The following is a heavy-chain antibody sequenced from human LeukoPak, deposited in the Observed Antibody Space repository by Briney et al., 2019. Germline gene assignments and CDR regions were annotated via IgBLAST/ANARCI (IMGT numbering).Heavy chain of an antibody. CDR1: GDSISGYH. CDR3: ARWSSSGYYFDY. D-gene: IGHD3-22*01. V-gene: IGHV4-34*01. J-gene: IGHJ4*02. CDR2: INRSGST. Sequence: SETLSLTCGVYGDSISGYHWTYIRQPPGKGLEWIGEINRSGSTNYNPSLKSRVTISLDTSKNQFSLKLSSVTAADTAVYYCARWSSSGYYFDYWGQGTLVTVSS.